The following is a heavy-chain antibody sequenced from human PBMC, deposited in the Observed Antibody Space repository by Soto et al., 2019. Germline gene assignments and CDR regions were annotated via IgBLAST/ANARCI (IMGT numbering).Heavy chain of an antibody. CDR3: AVHVYYDSSGYPMDV. V-gene: IGHV1-58*01. J-gene: IGHJ6*02. CDR2: IVVGSGNT. Sequence: ASVKVSCKASGFTFTSSAVQWVRQARGQRLEWIGWIVVGSGNTNYAQKFQERVTITRDMSTSTAYMELGSLRSEDTAVYYCAVHVYYDSSGYPMDVWGQGTTVTVSS. D-gene: IGHD3-22*01. CDR1: GFTFTSSA.